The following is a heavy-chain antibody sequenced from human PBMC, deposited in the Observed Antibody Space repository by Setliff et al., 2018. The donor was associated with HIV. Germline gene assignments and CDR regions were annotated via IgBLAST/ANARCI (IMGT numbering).Heavy chain of an antibody. Sequence: SETLSLTCAVSGYSISIGYYWGWIRQPPGKGLEWIGNIYHSGSTYYNPSLKSRVTISVDTSKNQFSLKLSSVTAADTAVYYCALGLVGAGIREWWFDPWGQGTLVTVSS. J-gene: IGHJ5*02. CDR3: ALGLVGAGIREWWFDP. CDR2: IYHSGST. D-gene: IGHD2-21*02. V-gene: IGHV4-38-2*01. CDR1: GYSISIGYY.